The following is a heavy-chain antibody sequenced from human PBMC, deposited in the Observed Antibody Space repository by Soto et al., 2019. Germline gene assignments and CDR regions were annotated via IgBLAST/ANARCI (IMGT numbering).Heavy chain of an antibody. CDR3: ARDTSLYSGYDLDYYYMDV. D-gene: IGHD5-12*01. V-gene: IGHV3-11*01. CDR1: GFTFSDYY. J-gene: IGHJ6*03. Sequence: PGGSLRLSCAASGFTFSDYYMSWIRQAPGKGLEWVSYISSSGSTINYADSVKGRFTISRDNAKNSLYLQMNSLRAEDTAVYYCARDTSLYSGYDLDYYYMDVWGKGTTVTVSS. CDR2: ISSSGSTI.